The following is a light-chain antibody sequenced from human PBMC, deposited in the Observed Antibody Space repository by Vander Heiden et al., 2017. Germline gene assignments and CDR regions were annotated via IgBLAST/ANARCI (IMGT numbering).Light chain of an antibody. CDR1: QDISNY. CDR2: TAS. Sequence: AIRMTQSPSSLSASTGDRVTITCRASQDISNYLAWYQQKAGKAPKLLISTASTLESGVPSRFSGSGSGTEFTLSISCLQSEDFATYYCQQYDSFPLTFGPGTKVDIK. CDR3: QQYDSFPLT. V-gene: IGKV1-8*01. J-gene: IGKJ3*01.